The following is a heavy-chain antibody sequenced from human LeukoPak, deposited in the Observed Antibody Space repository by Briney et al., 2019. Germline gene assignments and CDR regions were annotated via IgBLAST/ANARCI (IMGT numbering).Heavy chain of an antibody. CDR2: ISSAGSA. CDR1: GFTVSSYA. J-gene: IGHJ4*02. D-gene: IGHD6-13*01. V-gene: IGHV3-23*01. CDR3: AKGYSSVWYYFDC. Sequence: GGSLRLSCGASGFTVSSYAMTWVRQAPGKGLEWVSAISSAGSANYPASVKGRFPISRRTSRTTRVLQINSLRARGQAVYFCAKGYSSVWYYFDCWGQGTLVTVSS.